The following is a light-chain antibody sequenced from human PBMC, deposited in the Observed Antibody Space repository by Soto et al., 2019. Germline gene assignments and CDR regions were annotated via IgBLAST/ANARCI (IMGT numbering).Light chain of an antibody. CDR3: SSYTSSSTL. V-gene: IGLV2-14*01. CDR2: EVR. CDR1: MRDVGAYNL. Sequence: QSALTQPASVSGSPGQSITISCAGTMRDVGAYNLVSWYQQHPGRAPQLIIYEVRNRPSGISFRFSGSKSANTASLTISGLQAEDEADYYCSSYTSSSTLFGTGTKLTVL. J-gene: IGLJ1*01.